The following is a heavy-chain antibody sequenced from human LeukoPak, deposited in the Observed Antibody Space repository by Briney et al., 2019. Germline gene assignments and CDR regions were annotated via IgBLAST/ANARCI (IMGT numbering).Heavy chain of an antibody. Sequence: SVKVSCKASGGTFSSYAISWVRQAPGQGLEWMGRIIPIFGTANYAQKFQGRVTITADESTSTAYMELSSLRSEDTAVYYCARDPNPDSEYYYYYYGMDVWGQGTTVTVSS. CDR2: IIPIFGTA. V-gene: IGHV1-69*13. J-gene: IGHJ6*02. CDR1: GGTFSSYA. D-gene: IGHD1-14*01. CDR3: ARDPNPDSEYYYYYYGMDV.